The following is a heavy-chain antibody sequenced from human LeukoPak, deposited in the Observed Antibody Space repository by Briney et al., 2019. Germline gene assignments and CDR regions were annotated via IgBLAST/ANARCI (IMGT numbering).Heavy chain of an antibody. V-gene: IGHV3-23*01. J-gene: IGHJ4*02. D-gene: IGHD6-13*01. CDR2: ISGSGGST. CDR3: ANPSSSWYFDY. Sequence: GGSLRLSCAASGFTVSSYAMSWVRQAPGKGLEWVSAISGSGGSTYYADSVKGRFTISRDNSKNMLYLQMNSLRAEDTAVYYCANPSSSWYFDYWGQGTLVTVSS. CDR1: GFTVSSYA.